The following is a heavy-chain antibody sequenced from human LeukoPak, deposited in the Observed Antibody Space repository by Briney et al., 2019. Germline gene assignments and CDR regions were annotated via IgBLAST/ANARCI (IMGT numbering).Heavy chain of an antibody. V-gene: IGHV3-48*03. CDR3: ATVGRSTRPGH. D-gene: IGHD6-6*01. CDR2: ITNSGSTI. CDR1: GFTFSSYA. Sequence: GRSLRLSCAASGFTFSSYAMHWVRQAPGKGLEWVSYITNSGSTIYYADSVKGRFTISRDNAKSSLYLQMNSLRSEDTAVYYCATVGRSTRPGHWGQGTLVTVSS. J-gene: IGHJ4*02.